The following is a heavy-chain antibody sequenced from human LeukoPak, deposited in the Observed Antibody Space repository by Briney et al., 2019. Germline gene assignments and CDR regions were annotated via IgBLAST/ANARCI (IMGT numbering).Heavy chain of an antibody. J-gene: IGHJ5*02. D-gene: IGHD1-26*01. V-gene: IGHV4-4*09. CDR3: ARTGRYSGSYST. CDR1: GGSISSYY. CDR2: IYTSGST. Sequence: SQTLSLTCTVSGGSISSYYWSWIRQPPGKGLEWIGYIYTSGSTNYNPSLKSRVTISVDTSKNQFSLRLSSVTAADTAVYYCARTGRYSGSYSTWGQGTLVTVSS.